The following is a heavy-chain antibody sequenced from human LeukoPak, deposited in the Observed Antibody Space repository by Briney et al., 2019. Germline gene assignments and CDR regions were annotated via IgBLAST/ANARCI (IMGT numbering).Heavy chain of an antibody. CDR2: IYYSGST. J-gene: IGHJ6*02. V-gene: IGHV4-59*01. CDR3: ARRRACGEDDYGMDV. CDR1: GGSISSYY. Sequence: SETLSLTCTVSGGSISSYYWSWIRQPPGKGLEWIGYIYYSGSTNYNPSLKSRVTISVDTSKNQFSLKLSSVTAADTAVYYCARRRACGEDDYGMDVWGQGTTVTVSS.